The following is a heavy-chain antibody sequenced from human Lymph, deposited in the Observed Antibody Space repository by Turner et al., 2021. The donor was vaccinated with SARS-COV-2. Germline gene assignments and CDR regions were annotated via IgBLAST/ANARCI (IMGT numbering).Heavy chain of an antibody. Sequence: QVQLQESGPGLVKPSGTLSLTCAVSGGSISSSNWWRWVRQPPGKGLEWIGEIYHSGSTNYNPSLKSRFTISVDKSKNQFSLKLSSVTVADTAVYYCATKYCSGGRCSYFDYWGQGTLVTVSS. J-gene: IGHJ4*02. CDR1: GGSISSSNW. CDR3: ATKYCSGGRCSYFDY. D-gene: IGHD2-15*01. CDR2: IYHSGST. V-gene: IGHV4-4*02.